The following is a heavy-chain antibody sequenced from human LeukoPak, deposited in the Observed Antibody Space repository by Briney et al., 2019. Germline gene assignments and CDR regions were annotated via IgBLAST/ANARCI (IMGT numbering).Heavy chain of an antibody. CDR3: ARLRTGGQYYFDY. J-gene: IGHJ4*02. Sequence: SETLSLTCTVSGGSISSGSYYWSWIRQAAGKGLEWIGRFSSSGTTDYNASLKSRVTMSVDTSKNQFSLKLSSVTAADTAVFYCARLRTGGQYYFDYWGQGTLVTVSS. D-gene: IGHD3-16*01. CDR1: GGSISSGSYY. CDR2: FSSSGTT. V-gene: IGHV4-61*02.